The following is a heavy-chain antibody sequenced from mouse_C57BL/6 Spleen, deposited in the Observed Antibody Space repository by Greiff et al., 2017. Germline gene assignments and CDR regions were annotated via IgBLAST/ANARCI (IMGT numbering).Heavy chain of an antibody. D-gene: IGHD1-1*01. V-gene: IGHV1-64*01. CDR3: ARIRYGSSYYYAMDY. J-gene: IGHJ4*01. CDR1: GYTFTSYW. Sequence: QVQLQQPGAELVKPGASVKLSCKASGYTFTSYWMHWVKQRPGQGLEWIGMIHPNSGSTNYNEKFKSKATLTVDKSSSTAYMQLSSLTSEDSAVYYCARIRYGSSYYYAMDYWGQGTSVTVSS. CDR2: IHPNSGST.